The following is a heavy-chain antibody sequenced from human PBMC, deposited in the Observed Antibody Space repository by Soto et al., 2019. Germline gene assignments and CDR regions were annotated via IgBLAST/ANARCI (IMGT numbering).Heavy chain of an antibody. CDR3: ARPLYSYGPMDV. Sequence: QVQLQESGPGLVKPSETLSLTCTVPGGSVSSGSYYWSWIRQPPGKGLEWIGYIYYSGSTNYNPSLKSRVTISVDTSKNQFSLKLSSVTAADTAVYYCARPLYSYGPMDVWGQGTTVTVSS. CDR2: IYYSGST. V-gene: IGHV4-61*01. D-gene: IGHD5-18*01. CDR1: GGSVSSGSYY. J-gene: IGHJ6*02.